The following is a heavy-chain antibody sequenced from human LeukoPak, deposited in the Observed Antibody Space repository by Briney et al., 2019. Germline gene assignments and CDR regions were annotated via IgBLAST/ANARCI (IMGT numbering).Heavy chain of an antibody. CDR2: IYPGDSDT. Sequence: GESLKISCKGSGYSFNSYWIGWVRQMPGKGLEWMGIIYPGDSDTRYSPSFQGQVTISADKSISTAYLQLSSLKASDTGMYYCARQHCSGNGCYSYWYFDLWGRGTQVTVSS. V-gene: IGHV5-51*01. CDR3: ARQHCSGNGCYSYWYFDL. D-gene: IGHD2-15*01. CDR1: GYSFNSYW. J-gene: IGHJ2*01.